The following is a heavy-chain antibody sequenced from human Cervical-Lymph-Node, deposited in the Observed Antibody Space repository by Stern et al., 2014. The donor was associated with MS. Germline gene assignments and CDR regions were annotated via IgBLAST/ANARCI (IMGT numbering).Heavy chain of an antibody. CDR3: ASERYTYYDDQRPPGGFDP. J-gene: IGHJ5*02. V-gene: IGHV1-58*02. D-gene: IGHD3-3*01. CDR1: GITFSHSA. CDR2: VVVFNGYV. Sequence: MQLVESGPEVKKPGTSVKVSCKASGITFSHSAIQWLRQARGQRPEWIGWVVVFNGYVNYAPMFQERGTITRDMSTSTVYMELRSLRSEDTAIYYCASERYTYYDDQRPPGGFDPWGQGTLVTVSS.